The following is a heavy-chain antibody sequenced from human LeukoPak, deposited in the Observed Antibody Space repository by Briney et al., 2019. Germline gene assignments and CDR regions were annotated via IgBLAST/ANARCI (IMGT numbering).Heavy chain of an antibody. CDR2: MYFSGDA. V-gene: IGHV4-4*07. CDR3: ARGRGSSWYYFDS. Sequence: SQTLSPTCTVSGASISTYYWSWIRQPAGKGLEWIGRMYFSGDANYNPSLKSRVTMSLNTSKNHFSLDLNSVTAADTAVYLCARGRGSSWYYFDSWGQGTLVTVSS. CDR1: GASISTYY. J-gene: IGHJ4*02. D-gene: IGHD6-13*01.